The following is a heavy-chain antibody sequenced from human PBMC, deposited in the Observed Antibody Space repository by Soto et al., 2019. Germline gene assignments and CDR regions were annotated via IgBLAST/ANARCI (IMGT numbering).Heavy chain of an antibody. CDR1: GFTFSSYG. CDR3: AKDSVEGYYYDSSGYRYFQH. D-gene: IGHD3-22*01. J-gene: IGHJ1*01. Sequence: GGSLRLSCAASGFTFSSYGMHWVRQAPGKGLEWVAVISYDGSNKYYADSVKGRFTISRDNSKNTLYLQMNSLRAEDTAVYYCAKDSVEGYYYDSSGYRYFQHWGQGTLVTVSS. CDR2: ISYDGSNK. V-gene: IGHV3-30*18.